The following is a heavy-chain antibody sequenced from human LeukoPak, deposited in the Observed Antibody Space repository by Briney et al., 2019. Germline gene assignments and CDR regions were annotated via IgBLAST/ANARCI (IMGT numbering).Heavy chain of an antibody. Sequence: SETLSLTCTVSGASVSGDSISSYYWNWLRQPPGKGLEWIGYINYSGSTNSNPSLKSRATISMDTSKHHFSLKLSSVTAADTAVYFCARDTRSYDSSGYYFFDFWGQGTLVTVSS. D-gene: IGHD3-22*01. CDR1: GASVSGDSISSYY. V-gene: IGHV4-61*03. J-gene: IGHJ4*02. CDR3: ARDTRSYDSSGYYFFDF. CDR2: INYSGST.